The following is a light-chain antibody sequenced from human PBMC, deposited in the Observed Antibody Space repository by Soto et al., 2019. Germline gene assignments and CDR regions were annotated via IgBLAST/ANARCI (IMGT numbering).Light chain of an antibody. CDR3: SSYTSSSTLGV. CDR1: SSDVGGYNY. V-gene: IGLV2-14*01. J-gene: IGLJ1*01. CDR2: DVS. Sequence: QSALTQPASVSGSPGQSITISCTGTSSDVGGYNYVSWYQQHPGKAPKVMIYDVSNRPSGVSNRFSGSKSGNTASLTISGLQAEDEADYYSSSYTSSSTLGVFGTGAKVTVL.